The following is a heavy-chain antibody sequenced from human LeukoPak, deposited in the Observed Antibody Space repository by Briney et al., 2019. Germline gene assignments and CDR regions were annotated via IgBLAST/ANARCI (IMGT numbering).Heavy chain of an antibody. D-gene: IGHD3-10*01. CDR3: ARGYYNVDY. Sequence: HAGGSLRLSCAASGFTFDDYGMHWVRQAPGKGLEWVSGISWNSDSIGYTDSVKGRFTISRDNAKNSLYLQMNSLRTEDTALYYCARGYYNVDYWGQGTLVTVSS. J-gene: IGHJ4*02. CDR2: ISWNSDSI. V-gene: IGHV3-9*01. CDR1: GFTFDDYG.